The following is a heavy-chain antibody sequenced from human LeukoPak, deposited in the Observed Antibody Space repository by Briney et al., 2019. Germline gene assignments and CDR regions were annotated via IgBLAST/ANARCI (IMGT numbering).Heavy chain of an antibody. CDR3: ARDQAGSGYDFPLDY. J-gene: IGHJ4*02. Sequence: PGGSLRLSCAASGFTFRDYGMHWVRQAPGKGLEWVAFVRYDGSNPYYAESMKGRFTISRDNSKNTLYLQMNSLRPEDTAVYYCARDQAGSGYDFPLDYWGQGTLVTVSS. CDR2: VRYDGSNP. CDR1: GFTFRDYG. D-gene: IGHD5-12*01. V-gene: IGHV3-30*02.